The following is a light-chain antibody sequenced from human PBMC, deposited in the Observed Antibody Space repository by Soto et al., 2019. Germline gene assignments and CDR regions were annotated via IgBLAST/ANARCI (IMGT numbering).Light chain of an antibody. CDR1: SSDVGDNY. J-gene: IGLJ3*02. CDR2: EVT. V-gene: IGLV2-8*01. Sequence: QSALAQPPSASGSPGQSVTISCTGTSSDVGDNYVSWYQQHLGKAPKLIIYEVTLRPSGVPDRFSGSKSGNTASLTVSGLQADDEADYYCCSYAGGSIYVLFGGGTKLTVL. CDR3: CSYAGGSIYVL.